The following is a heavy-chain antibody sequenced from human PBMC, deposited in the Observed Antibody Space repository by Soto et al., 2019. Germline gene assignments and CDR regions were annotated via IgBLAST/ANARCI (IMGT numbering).Heavy chain of an antibody. J-gene: IGHJ4*02. CDR2: ISAYTGHA. CDR1: GYTFTNYG. CDR3: ARGLGIEGTEGPGDDY. D-gene: IGHD1-7*01. V-gene: IGHV1-18*04. Sequence: QVQLVQSGAEMKKPGASVKVSCKTSGYTFTNYGVTWVRQAPGQGLEWVGWISAYTGHAYSAQKFQHRVILTTDTATRTAYMELRSLRSDDTAEYFCARGLGIEGTEGPGDDYWGQGTLVIVSS.